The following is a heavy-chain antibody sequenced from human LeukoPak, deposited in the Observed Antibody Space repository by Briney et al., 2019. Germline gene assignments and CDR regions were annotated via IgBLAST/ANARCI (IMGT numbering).Heavy chain of an antibody. CDR2: INPNSGGT. CDR3: ARAAGFPPEFDP. V-gene: IGHV1-2*04. CDR1: GYTFTGYY. J-gene: IGHJ5*02. Sequence: ASVKVSCKASGYTFTGYYMHWVRQAPGQGLEWMGWINPNSGGTNYAQKFQGWVTMTGDTSISTAYMELSRLRSDDTAVYYCARAAGFPPEFDPWGQGTLVTVSS.